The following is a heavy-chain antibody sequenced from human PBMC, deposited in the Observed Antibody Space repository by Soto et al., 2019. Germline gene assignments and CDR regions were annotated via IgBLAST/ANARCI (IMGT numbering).Heavy chain of an antibody. CDR1: GFTFSTVA. Sequence: SLRLSCVASGFTFSTVAMTWARPAPGKGLEWVSSISDNGGNTDYADSVRGRFTLSRDNSKNTLYLQMNHLKAEDTAVYYCAKLYWNPRYFDYWGQGARVTVSS. V-gene: IGHV3-23*01. CDR2: ISDNGGNT. D-gene: IGHD1-1*01. CDR3: AKLYWNPRYFDY. J-gene: IGHJ4*02.